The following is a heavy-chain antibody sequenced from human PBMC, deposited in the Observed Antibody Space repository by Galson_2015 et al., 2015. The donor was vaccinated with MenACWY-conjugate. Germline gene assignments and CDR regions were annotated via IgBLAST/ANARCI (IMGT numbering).Heavy chain of an antibody. Sequence: SLRLSCAASGFTFSRYGMHWVRQAPGKGLEWVAVIWFDGSKNFYADSVKGRFTISRDNAKNTLYLQMNSLRAEDTAVYYCAARLLHSGGMDVWGQGTTVTVSS. D-gene: IGHD3-10*01. CDR1: GFTFSRYG. CDR2: IWFDGSKN. J-gene: IGHJ6*02. CDR3: AARLLHSGGMDV. V-gene: IGHV3-33*03.